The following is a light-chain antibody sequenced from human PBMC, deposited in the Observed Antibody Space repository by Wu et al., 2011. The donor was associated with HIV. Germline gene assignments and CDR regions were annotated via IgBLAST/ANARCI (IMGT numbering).Light chain of an antibody. Sequence: SLSSSYLAWYQQKPGQAPRLLIYGASSRATGIPDRFDGSGSGTDFTLTISRLEPEDFAVYYCQQYGSSPWTFGQGTKVEIK. V-gene: IGKV3-20*01. CDR2: GAS. CDR1: SLSSSY. CDR3: QQYGSSPWT. J-gene: IGKJ1*01.